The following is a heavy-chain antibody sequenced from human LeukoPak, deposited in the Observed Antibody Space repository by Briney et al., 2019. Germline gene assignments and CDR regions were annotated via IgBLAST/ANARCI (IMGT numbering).Heavy chain of an antibody. CDR2: INSDGRIT. D-gene: IGHD4-11*01. Sequence: PGGSLRLSCAASGFTLSRYWMHWVRQVPGKGLVWVSRINSDGRITSYADSVKGRFTISRDNSKNTVYLQMNSLRAEDTAVYFCAKDQAWRNLDAFDIWGQGTRVTVSP. J-gene: IGHJ3*02. V-gene: IGHV3-74*01. CDR3: AKDQAWRNLDAFDI. CDR1: GFTLSRYW.